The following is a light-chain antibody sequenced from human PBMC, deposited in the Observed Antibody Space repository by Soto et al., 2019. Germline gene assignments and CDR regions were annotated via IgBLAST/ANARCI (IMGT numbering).Light chain of an antibody. CDR2: GIF. CDR1: QSVNNY. J-gene: IGKJ4*01. CDR3: QQHNKWPLT. Sequence: EIVMTQSPATVSVSPGERATISCRASQSVNNYLARYQQKPGQAPRLLVYGIFSRATSVPARFSGSGSGTEFTITISSLQSEDSAVYYCQQHNKWPLTFGGGTRVGIK. V-gene: IGKV3-15*01.